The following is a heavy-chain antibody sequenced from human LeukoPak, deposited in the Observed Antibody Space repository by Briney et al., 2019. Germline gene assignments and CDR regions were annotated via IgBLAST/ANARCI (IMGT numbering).Heavy chain of an antibody. J-gene: IGHJ3*02. CDR1: GGSFSGYY. CDR3: ASASGSYSNDAFDI. Sequence: SETLPLTCAVYGGSFSGYYWSWIRQPPGKGLEWIGEINHSGSTNYNPSLKSRVTISVDTSKNQFSLKLSSVTAADTAVYYCASASGSYSNDAFDIWGQGTMVTVSS. V-gene: IGHV4-34*01. CDR2: INHSGST. D-gene: IGHD1-26*01.